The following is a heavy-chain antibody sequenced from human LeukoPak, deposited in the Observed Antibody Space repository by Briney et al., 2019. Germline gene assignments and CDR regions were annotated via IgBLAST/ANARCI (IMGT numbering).Heavy chain of an antibody. V-gene: IGHV3-30*02. CDR3: ARAERIAARSGYNWFDP. J-gene: IGHJ5*02. CDR1: GFTFSSYG. CDR2: IRYDGSNK. D-gene: IGHD6-6*01. Sequence: GGSLRLSCAASGFTFSSYGMHWVRQAPGKGLEWVAFIRYDGSNKYYADSVKGRFTISRDNSKNTLYLQMNSLRAEDTAVYYCARAERIAARSGYNWFDPWGQGTLVTVSP.